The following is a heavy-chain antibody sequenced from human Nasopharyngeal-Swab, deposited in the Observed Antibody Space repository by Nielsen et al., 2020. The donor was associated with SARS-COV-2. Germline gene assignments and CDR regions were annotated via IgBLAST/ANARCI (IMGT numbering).Heavy chain of an antibody. CDR2: IGTAGDT. CDR3: ARDLQDYGMDV. V-gene: IGHV3-13*01. Sequence: GGSLRLSCAASGFTFSSYDMHWVRQATGKGLEWVSAIGTAGDTYYPGSVKGRFTISRENAKNSLYLQMNSLRAGDTAVYYCARDLQDYGMDVWGQGTTVTVSS. D-gene: IGHD4-11*01. J-gene: IGHJ6*02. CDR1: GFTFSSYD.